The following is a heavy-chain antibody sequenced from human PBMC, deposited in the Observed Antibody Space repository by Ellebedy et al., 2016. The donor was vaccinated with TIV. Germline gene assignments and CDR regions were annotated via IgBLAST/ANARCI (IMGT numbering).Heavy chain of an antibody. J-gene: IGHJ5*02. CDR2: IGAYNGNT. CDR3: ARYCNSTTCSNWFDP. D-gene: IGHD2-2*01. V-gene: IGHV1-18*04. CDR1: GDTLTSHG. Sequence: AASVKVSCKASGDTLTSHGISWVRQAPGQGLEWMGWIGAYNGNTNYAQKIQGRVTMTTDTSTRTVYMELRSLRSDDTAVYYCARYCNSTTCSNWFDPWGQGTLVTVSS.